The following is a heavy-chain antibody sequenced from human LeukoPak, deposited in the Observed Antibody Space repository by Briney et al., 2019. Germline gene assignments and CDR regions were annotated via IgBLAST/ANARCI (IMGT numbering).Heavy chain of an antibody. Sequence: GGSLRLSCAASGFTFYSYAMSWVRQAPGKGREGVSGMSGSGGSTFYAESVKGRFTISRDDSKLYLQMNRLRAEDTAVYYCATRGVQPWLVDWYFDYWGQGTLVTVSS. D-gene: IGHD6-19*01. CDR2: MSGSGGST. J-gene: IGHJ4*02. V-gene: IGHV3-23*01. CDR3: ATRGVQPWLVDWYFDY. CDR1: GFTFYSYA.